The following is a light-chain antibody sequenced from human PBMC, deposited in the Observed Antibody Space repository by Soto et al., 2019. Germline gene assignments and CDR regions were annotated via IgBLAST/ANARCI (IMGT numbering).Light chain of an antibody. CDR3: HQYGTAPLT. Sequence: EIVMTQSPATLSFSPGERVTLSCRASQSVSNNLAWYQQQPGQAPRLLIYGASTTATGIPARFSGSGSGTEFTLTISSLQSEDFSVYYCHQYGTAPLTFGPWIKVEIX. J-gene: IGKJ3*01. CDR2: GAS. CDR1: QSVSNN. V-gene: IGKV3-15*01.